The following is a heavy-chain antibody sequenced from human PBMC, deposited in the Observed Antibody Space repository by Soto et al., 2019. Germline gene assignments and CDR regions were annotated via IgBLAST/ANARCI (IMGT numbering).Heavy chain of an antibody. D-gene: IGHD2-15*01. Sequence: GASVKVSCKASGYTFTSYYMHWVRQAPGQGLEWMGIINPSGGSTSYAQKFQGRVTMTRNTSISTAYMELSSLRSEDTAVYYCARGLIVVAATSDAFDIWGQGTMVTGSS. V-gene: IGHV1-46*01. CDR3: ARGLIVVAATSDAFDI. J-gene: IGHJ3*02. CDR2: INPSGGST. CDR1: GYTFTSYY.